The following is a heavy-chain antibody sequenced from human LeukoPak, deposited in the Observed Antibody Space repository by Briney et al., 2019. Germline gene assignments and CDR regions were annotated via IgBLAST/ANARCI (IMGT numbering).Heavy chain of an antibody. J-gene: IGHJ6*02. CDR1: GGTFSSYA. V-gene: IGHV1-69*01. CDR2: IIPIFGTA. Sequence: SVKVSCKAPGGTFSSYAISWVRQAPGQGLEWMGGIIPIFGTANYAQKFQGRVTITADESTSTAYMELSSLRSEDTAVYYCASPHSGNRGVMYYYGMDVWGQGTTVTVSS. CDR3: ASPHSGNRGVMYYYGMDV. D-gene: IGHD1-26*01.